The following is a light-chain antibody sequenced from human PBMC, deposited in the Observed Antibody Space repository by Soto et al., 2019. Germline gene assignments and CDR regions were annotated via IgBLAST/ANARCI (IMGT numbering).Light chain of an antibody. V-gene: IGKV3-20*01. CDR1: RSVSSN. CDR2: GAS. Sequence: VLTQTPGTLAVCAGXRXTLSCRASRSVSSNLALYQQKPGQAPRLLIYGASTRATGIPARFSGSGSGTDFTRTISRLEPEDFAVYYCQQYGSSPPITFAQGTRLEIK. J-gene: IGKJ5*01. CDR3: QQYGSSPPIT.